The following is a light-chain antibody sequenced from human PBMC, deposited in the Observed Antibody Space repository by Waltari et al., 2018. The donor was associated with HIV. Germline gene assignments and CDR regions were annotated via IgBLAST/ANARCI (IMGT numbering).Light chain of an antibody. J-gene: IGKJ4*01. V-gene: IGKV3-15*01. Sequence: EIFLTQSPPTLSVSPGETATLSCRASQSLSSYLAWYQQKPGQAPRLLIDGASTRATGTPVRFSGGGAGTEFSLTISSLRSEDYAVYYCQQFHNWPHTVGGGTKVEIK. CDR3: QQFHNWPHT. CDR1: QSLSSY. CDR2: GAS.